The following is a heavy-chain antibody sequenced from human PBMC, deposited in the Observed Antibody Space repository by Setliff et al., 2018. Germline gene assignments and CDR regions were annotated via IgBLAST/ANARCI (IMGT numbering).Heavy chain of an antibody. D-gene: IGHD2-2*01. CDR1: GYTFTSYG. Sequence: ASVKVSCKASGYTFTSYGISRVRQAPGQGLEWMGWISAYNGNTNYAQKLQGRVTMTTDTSTSTAYMELRSLRSDDTAVYYCARGLGYCSSTSCLSYGMDVWGQGTTVTVSS. CDR3: ARGLGYCSSTSCLSYGMDV. CDR2: ISAYNGNT. J-gene: IGHJ6*02. V-gene: IGHV1-18*01.